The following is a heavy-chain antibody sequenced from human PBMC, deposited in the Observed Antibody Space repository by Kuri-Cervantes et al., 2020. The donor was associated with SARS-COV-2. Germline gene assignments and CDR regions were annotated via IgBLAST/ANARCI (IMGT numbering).Heavy chain of an antibody. J-gene: IGHJ3*02. D-gene: IGHD3-22*01. CDR1: GGSISSSSYY. CDR3: ARSRAMIVAQADAFGI. Sequence: SETLSLTCTVSGGSISSSSYYWGWIRQPPGKGLEWIGSIYYSGSTYYNPSLKSRVTISVDTSKNQFSLKLSSVTAADTAVYYCARSRAMIVAQADAFGIWGQGTMVTVSS. CDR2: IYYSGST. V-gene: IGHV4-39*01.